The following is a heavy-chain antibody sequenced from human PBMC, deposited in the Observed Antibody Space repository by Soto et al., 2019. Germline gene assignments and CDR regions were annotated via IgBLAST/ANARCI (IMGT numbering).Heavy chain of an antibody. D-gene: IGHD3-22*01. J-gene: IGHJ4*02. Sequence: QVQLVESGGGVVQPGRSLRLSCAASGFTFSSYAMHWVRQAPGKGLEWVAVIPYDGSNKYYADSVKGRFTISRDNSKNTLYLQMNSLRAEDTAVYYCARGRNLWGSGSLYWSQGTLVTVSS. CDR1: GFTFSSYA. CDR3: ARGRNLWGSGSLY. CDR2: IPYDGSNK. V-gene: IGHV3-30-3*01.